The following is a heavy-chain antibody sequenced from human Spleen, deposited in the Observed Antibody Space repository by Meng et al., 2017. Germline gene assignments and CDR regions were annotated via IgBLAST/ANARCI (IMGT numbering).Heavy chain of an antibody. D-gene: IGHD1-26*01. CDR3: ARYLVGSFDY. J-gene: IGHJ4*02. CDR1: GDSINPYY. CDR2: VFYTGNT. Sequence: SETLSLTCTVSGDSINPYYWSWIRQPPGKGLEWIGYVFYTGNTNYNPSLKSRVTISVDTSKNQFSLKLSSVTAADTAVYYCARYLVGSFDYWGQGTLVTVSS. V-gene: IGHV4-59*08.